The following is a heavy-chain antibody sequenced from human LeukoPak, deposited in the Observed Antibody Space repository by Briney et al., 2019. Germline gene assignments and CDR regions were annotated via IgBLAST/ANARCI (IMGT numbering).Heavy chain of an antibody. V-gene: IGHV4-30-4*01. CDR2: IYYSGST. CDR1: GGSISSGDYY. D-gene: IGHD2-15*01. Sequence: SETLSLTCTVSGGSISSGDYYWSWIRQPPGKGLEWIGYIYYSGSTYYNPSLKSRVTISVDTSKNQFSLKLSSVTAADTAVYYCARVGGGVVVIDYWGQGTLVTVSS. CDR3: ARVGGGVVVIDY. J-gene: IGHJ4*02.